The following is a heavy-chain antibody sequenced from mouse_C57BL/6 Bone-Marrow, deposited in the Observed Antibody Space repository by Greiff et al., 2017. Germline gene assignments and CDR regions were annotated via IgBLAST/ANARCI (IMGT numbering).Heavy chain of an antibody. D-gene: IGHD1-1*01. J-gene: IGHJ4*01. Sequence: VQLKESGAELVRPGASVKLSCTASGFNIKDDYMHWVKQRPEQGLEWIGWIDPENGDTEYASKFQGKATITADTSSNTAYLQLSSLTSEDTAVYYCTTGSSYDMDYWGQGTSVTVSS. CDR1: GFNIKDDY. CDR2: IDPENGDT. CDR3: TTGSSYDMDY. V-gene: IGHV14-4*01.